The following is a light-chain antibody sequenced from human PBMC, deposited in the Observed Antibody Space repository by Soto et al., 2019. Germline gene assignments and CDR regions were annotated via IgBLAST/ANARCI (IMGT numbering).Light chain of an antibody. J-gene: IGKJ1*01. V-gene: IGKV1-5*03. CDR2: KAS. Sequence: DIQMPPSPSTLSVCVGDRFPIIVRASQSISSWVAWYQQKPGKGPKLLIYKASHLESGVPSRFSGSGSGTEFTITISSLHPGDFANYYCRHYNTYPWTCGNGTKGDIK. CDR3: RHYNTYPWT. CDR1: QSISSW.